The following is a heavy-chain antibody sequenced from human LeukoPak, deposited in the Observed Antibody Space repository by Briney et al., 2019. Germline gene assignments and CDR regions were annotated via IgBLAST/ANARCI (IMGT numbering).Heavy chain of an antibody. CDR1: GFSLSTSGVG. J-gene: IGHJ4*02. CDR2: IYWNDDK. CDR3: AKRYASAWFGY. V-gene: IGHV2-5*01. Sequence: SGPTLVKPTQTLTLTCTFSGFSLSTSGVGVGWIRQPPGKALEWLALIYWNDDKRYSPSLKSRLTITKDPSKNQVVLTMTDMAPVDTATYYCAKRYASAWFGYWGQGPLVTVSS. D-gene: IGHD2-2*01.